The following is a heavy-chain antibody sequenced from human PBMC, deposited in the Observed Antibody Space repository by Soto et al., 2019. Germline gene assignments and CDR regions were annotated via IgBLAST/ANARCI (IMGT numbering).Heavy chain of an antibody. V-gene: IGHV4-34*01. Sequence: PSETLSLTCGVSGGSFSGNYWTWIRQPPGKGLQWIGEINHSGSTNYNPSLRSRVTISIDTSKNQFSLNLTSVTAADTAVYYCGRFCYFASSAYPTCPYGLDVWGLGTTVTVSS. J-gene: IGHJ6*02. CDR3: GRFCYFASSAYPTCPYGLDV. CDR1: GGSFSGNY. CDR2: INHSGST. D-gene: IGHD3-22*01.